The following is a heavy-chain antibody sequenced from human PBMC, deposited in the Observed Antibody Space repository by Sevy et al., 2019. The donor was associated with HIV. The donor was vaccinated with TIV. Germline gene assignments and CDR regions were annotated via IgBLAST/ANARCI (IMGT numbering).Heavy chain of an antibody. J-gene: IGHJ3*02. Sequence: GGSLRLSCAASGFTFSSYWMSWVRQAPGKGLEWVANIKQDGSEKYYVDSVKGRFTISRDNAKNSLYLQMNSLRDEATDLYYCARDLYSSGWYGAFDIWGQGTMVTVSS. D-gene: IGHD6-19*01. CDR1: GFTFSSYW. V-gene: IGHV3-7*01. CDR3: ARDLYSSGWYGAFDI. CDR2: IKQDGSEK.